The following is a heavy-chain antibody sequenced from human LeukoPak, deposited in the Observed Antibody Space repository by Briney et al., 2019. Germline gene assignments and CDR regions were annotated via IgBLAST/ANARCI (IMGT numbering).Heavy chain of an antibody. V-gene: IGHV4-34*01. CDR1: GGSFSGYY. D-gene: IGHD6-19*01. CDR3: ARDLMRGRIAVAES. Sequence: SETLSLTCAVYGGSFSGYYWSWIRQPPGKGLEWIGEINHSGSTNYNPSLKSRVTISVDTSKNQFSLKLSSVTAADTAVYYCARDLMRGRIAVAESWGQGTLVTVSS. CDR2: INHSGST. J-gene: IGHJ5*02.